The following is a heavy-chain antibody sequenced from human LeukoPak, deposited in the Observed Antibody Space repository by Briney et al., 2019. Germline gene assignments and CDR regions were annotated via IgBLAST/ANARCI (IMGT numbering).Heavy chain of an antibody. D-gene: IGHD3-10*01. J-gene: IGHJ4*02. Sequence: SGTLSLTCAVSGGSISSSNWWSWVRQPPGKGLEWIGEIYHSGSTNYNPSLKSRVTISVDKSKNQFSLKLSSVTAADTAVYYCARAHYYGRRYFDYWGQGTLVTVSS. CDR1: GGSISSSNW. CDR3: ARAHYYGRRYFDY. CDR2: IYHSGST. V-gene: IGHV4-4*02.